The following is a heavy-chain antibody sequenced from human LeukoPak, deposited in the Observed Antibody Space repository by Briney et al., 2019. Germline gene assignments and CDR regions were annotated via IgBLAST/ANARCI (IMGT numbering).Heavy chain of an antibody. D-gene: IGHD6-25*01. CDR3: ARPISPAATDNHWFNP. V-gene: IGHV4-39*01. CDR1: GGSISSSSYY. J-gene: IGHJ5*02. Sequence: ESSETLSLTCTVSGGSISSSSYYWGWIRQPPGKGLEWIGSIYYSGSTYYNPSLKSRVTIFVDTSKHQFSLKLSSGTAADMAGDNCARPISPAATDNHWFNPSGQGTLVTASS. CDR2: IYYSGST.